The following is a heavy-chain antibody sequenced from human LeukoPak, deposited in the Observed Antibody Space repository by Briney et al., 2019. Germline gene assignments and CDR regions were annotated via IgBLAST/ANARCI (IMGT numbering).Heavy chain of an antibody. CDR3: ARGFQVHYGDYGYFDY. D-gene: IGHD4-17*01. CDR2: ISSSGSTI. V-gene: IGHV3-48*03. Sequence: GGSLRLSCAAPGFTFSSYEMNWVRQAPGKGLEWVSYISSSGSTIYYADSVKGRFTISRDNAKNSLYLQMNSLRAEDTAVYYCARGFQVHYGDYGYFDYWSQGTLVTVSS. CDR1: GFTFSSYE. J-gene: IGHJ4*02.